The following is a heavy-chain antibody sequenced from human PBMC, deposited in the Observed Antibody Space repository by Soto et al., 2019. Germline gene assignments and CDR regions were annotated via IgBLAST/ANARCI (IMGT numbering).Heavy chain of an antibody. V-gene: IGHV3-53*01. J-gene: IGHJ4*02. CDR3: ATPPGGGGY. CDR2: IYSGGYT. CDR1: GFTVSNNY. Sequence: EVQLVESGGGLIQPGGSLRLSCAVSGFTVSNNYMSWVRQAPGKGLEGVSVIYSGGYTAYGDSVKGRFTISRDNSKNTLHPQTKSPRAADAAVYSGATPPGGGGYWGQGTLVTVSS. D-gene: IGHD3-10*01.